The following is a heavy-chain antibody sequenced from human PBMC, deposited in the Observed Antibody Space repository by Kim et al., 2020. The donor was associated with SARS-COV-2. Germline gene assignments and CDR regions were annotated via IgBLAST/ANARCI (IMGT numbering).Heavy chain of an antibody. V-gene: IGHV3-33*06. CDR2: IWNDGSNK. D-gene: IGHD3-10*01. CDR1: GFTFSSYG. CDR3: AKQGYLVRGLRFDP. J-gene: IGHJ5*02. Sequence: GGSLRLSCAASGFTFSSYGMHWVRQAPGKGLEWVAVIWNDGSNKYYADSVKGRFTISRDNSKNTLYLQMNSLRAEDTAVYYCAKQGYLVRGLRFDPWGQGTLVTVSS.